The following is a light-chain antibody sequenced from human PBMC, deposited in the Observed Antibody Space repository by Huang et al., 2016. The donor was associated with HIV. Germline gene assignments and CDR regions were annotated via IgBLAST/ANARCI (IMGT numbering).Light chain of an antibody. CDR3: QLRDNWSWT. CDR1: QSVSTY. V-gene: IGKV3-11*01. Sequence: DIVLTQSPATLSLSPGERATLSCRARQSVSTYLAWYQQKPGQAPRLLIYATSNRATGIPVRFSGSGSETDFTLTINSLEPEDFAVYYCQLRDNWSWTFGQGTKVEIK. CDR2: ATS. J-gene: IGKJ1*01.